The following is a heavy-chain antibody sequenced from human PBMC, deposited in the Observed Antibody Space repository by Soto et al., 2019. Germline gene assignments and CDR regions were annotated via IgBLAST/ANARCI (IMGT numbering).Heavy chain of an antibody. J-gene: IGHJ4*02. Sequence: QVLLQESGPGLVKSSQTLSLTCTVSGDSLSGGDYYWSWIRQPPGKGLEWIGDIYYTGFTFYNPSHKSRLTISLDSSKNQFSLRLNSVTAVDSAVYFCARAYRINGWSYYFFDYWGQGTLVTVSS. CDR1: GDSLSGGDYY. CDR2: IYYTGFT. D-gene: IGHD6-19*01. V-gene: IGHV4-30-4*08. CDR3: ARAYRINGWSYYFFDY.